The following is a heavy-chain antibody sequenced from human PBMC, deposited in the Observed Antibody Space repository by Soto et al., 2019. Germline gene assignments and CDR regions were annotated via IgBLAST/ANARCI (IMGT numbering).Heavy chain of an antibody. V-gene: IGHV4-59*08. Sequence: QVQLQQSGPGLVKPSETLSLTCTVSGGSIINYYCSWFRQSPGKGLEWIGYINHDGYSAYNLSLKGRITRSADTPKPKFSRRLDSVTATDTAVYYCARQGYGPQPGLVDAWGQGTTVIVSS. CDR2: INHDGYS. CDR3: ARQGYGPQPGLVDA. J-gene: IGHJ6*02. CDR1: GGSIINYY. D-gene: IGHD1-1*01.